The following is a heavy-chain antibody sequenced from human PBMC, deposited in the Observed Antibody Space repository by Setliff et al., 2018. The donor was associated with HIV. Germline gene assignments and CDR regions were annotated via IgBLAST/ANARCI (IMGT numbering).Heavy chain of an antibody. CDR2: SYYRGST. V-gene: IGHV4-59*11. CDR3: ARLDYGSGSYPYLFDY. Sequence: NPSETLSLTCTVSGASISSHYWSWIRQPPGKGLEWIGYSYYRGSTNYNPSLKSRVTISVDTSKNQFSLKLSSVTAADTAVYYCARLDYGSGSYPYLFDYWGQGTLVTVSS. CDR1: GASISSHY. D-gene: IGHD3-10*01. J-gene: IGHJ4*02.